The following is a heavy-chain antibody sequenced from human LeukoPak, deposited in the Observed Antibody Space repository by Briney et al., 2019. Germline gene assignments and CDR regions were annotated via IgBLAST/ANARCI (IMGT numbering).Heavy chain of an antibody. CDR3: AGQDYGDYANFDY. J-gene: IGHJ4*02. V-gene: IGHV4-61*08. CDR2: IYYSGST. Sequence: PSETLSLTCAVSGGSISSGGYSWSWIRQPPGKGLEWIGYIYYSGSTNYNPSLKSRVTISVDTSKNQFSLKLSSVTAADTAVYYCAGQDYGDYANFDYWGQGTLVTVSS. D-gene: IGHD4-17*01. CDR1: GGSISSGGYS.